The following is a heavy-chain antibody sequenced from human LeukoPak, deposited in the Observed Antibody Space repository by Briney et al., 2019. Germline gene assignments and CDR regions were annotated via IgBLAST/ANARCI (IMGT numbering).Heavy chain of an antibody. V-gene: IGHV4-4*07. CDR2: IYTSGST. J-gene: IGHJ3*02. CDR1: GGSISTYY. D-gene: IGHD1-1*01. CDR3: ARWVTTQGTFDI. Sequence: SETLSLTCTVSGGSISTYYWIWIRQPAGKGLEWIGRIYTSGSTNYNSSLKSRVTLSLDTSKNQFSLKLISVTAADTAVYYCARWVTTQGTFDIWGQGTMVTVSS.